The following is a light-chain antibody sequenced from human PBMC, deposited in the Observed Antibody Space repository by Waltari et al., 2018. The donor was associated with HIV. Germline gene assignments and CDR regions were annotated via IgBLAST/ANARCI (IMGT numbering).Light chain of an antibody. CDR3: SSYTNRDTVV. V-gene: IGLV2-14*03. J-gene: IGLJ2*01. CDR2: EVS. CDR1: SSDVGGYQY. Sequence: SALSQPASVSGSFGQSITISCTGTSSDVGGYQYVSWYQLQPGKAPKLLNSEVSNRPSGVASRVSGSKSGNTASLTIFWLQAEDEADYYCSSYTNRDTVVFGGGTKLTVV.